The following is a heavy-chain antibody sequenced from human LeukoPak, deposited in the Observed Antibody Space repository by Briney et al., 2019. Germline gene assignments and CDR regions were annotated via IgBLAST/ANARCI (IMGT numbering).Heavy chain of an antibody. CDR3: TTESFHY. V-gene: IGHV3-23*01. Sequence: GGSLRLSCAASGFTVSSNHMSWVRQAPGKGLEWVSIISNSGTITSYADSVKGRFTISRDNSKNTVYLQMNSLRAEDTALYYCTTESFHYWGQGSLVAVSS. CDR2: ISNSGTIT. CDR1: GFTVSSNH. J-gene: IGHJ4*02. D-gene: IGHD3-10*01.